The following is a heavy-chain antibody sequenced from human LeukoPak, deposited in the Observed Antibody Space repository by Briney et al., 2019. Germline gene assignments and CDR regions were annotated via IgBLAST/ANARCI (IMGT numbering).Heavy chain of an antibody. Sequence: SETLSLTCAVSGYSISSGYYWGWIRQPPGKGLEWIGSIYHSGSTYYNPSLKSRVTISADTSKNQFSLKLSSVTAADTAVYYCARRWIFWYFDLWGRGTLVTVSS. CDR3: ARRWIFWYFDL. CDR1: GYSISSGYY. V-gene: IGHV4-38-2*01. J-gene: IGHJ2*01. CDR2: IYHSGST. D-gene: IGHD2-2*03.